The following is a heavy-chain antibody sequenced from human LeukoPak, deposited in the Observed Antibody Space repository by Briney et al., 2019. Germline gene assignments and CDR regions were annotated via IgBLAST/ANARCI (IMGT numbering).Heavy chain of an antibody. CDR1: GFTFSSYA. CDR2: ISGSGGST. Sequence: GGSLRLSCAASGFTFSSYAMSWVRQAPGKGLEWVSAISGSGGSTYYADSVKGRFTISRDNSKNTLYLQMNSLRAEDTAVYYCAKGLTSGGSYPGYFDYWGQRTLVTVSS. J-gene: IGHJ4*02. V-gene: IGHV3-23*01. D-gene: IGHD1-26*01. CDR3: AKGLTSGGSYPGYFDY.